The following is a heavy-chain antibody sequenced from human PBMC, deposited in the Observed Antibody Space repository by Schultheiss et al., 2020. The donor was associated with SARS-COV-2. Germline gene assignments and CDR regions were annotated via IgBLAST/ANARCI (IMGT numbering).Heavy chain of an antibody. CDR1: GGSISSYY. J-gene: IGHJ4*02. Sequence: SETLSLTCTVSGGSISSYYWSWIRQPPGKGLEWIGYIYYSGSTNYNPSLKSRVTISVDTSKNQFSLKLSSVTAADTAVYYCARGRDSSCWLYFDYWGQGTLVTVSS. V-gene: IGHV4-59*01. CDR2: IYYSGST. D-gene: IGHD6-19*01. CDR3: ARGRDSSCWLYFDY.